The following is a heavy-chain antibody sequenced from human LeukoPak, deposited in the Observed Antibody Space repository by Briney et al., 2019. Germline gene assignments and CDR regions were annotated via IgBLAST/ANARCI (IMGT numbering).Heavy chain of an antibody. CDR3: ARGRPYSGGYHLDY. CDR2: IYYSGST. V-gene: IGHV4-39*02. CDR1: GDSTSSDRYY. D-gene: IGHD1-26*01. J-gene: IGHJ4*02. Sequence: SETLSLTCTVTGDSTSSDRYYGGWVRQPPRKGLEWLGNIYYSGSTYYNPSLKSRVTMSVDTSKNQFFLKLNSVTAADTAVYYCARGRPYSGGYHLDYWGQGTLVTVSA.